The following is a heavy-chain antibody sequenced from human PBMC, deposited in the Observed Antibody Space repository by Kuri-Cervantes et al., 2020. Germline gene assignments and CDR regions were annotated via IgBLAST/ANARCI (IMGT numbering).Heavy chain of an antibody. CDR2: IWYDGSNK. V-gene: IGHV3-33*01. CDR1: GFTLNRYG. CDR3: ARVEGADYFDY. J-gene: IGHJ4*02. Sequence: GESLKISCAASGFTLNRYGMHWVRQAPGKGLEWVAVIWYDGSNKYYADSVEGRFTISRDNSKNTLYLQMNSLRAEDTAVYYCARVEGADYFDYWGQGTLVTVSS.